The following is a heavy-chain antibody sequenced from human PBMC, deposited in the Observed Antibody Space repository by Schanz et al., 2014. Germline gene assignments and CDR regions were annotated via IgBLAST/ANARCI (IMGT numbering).Heavy chain of an antibody. CDR2: ILGLASTT. V-gene: IGHV3-23*04. D-gene: IGHD2-2*01. CDR1: GITFSSHS. J-gene: IGHJ4*02. Sequence: EVHLVESGGGLVQPGGSLRLSCAASGITFSSHSFNWVRQVPGKGLEWVSAILGLASTTYYADSVKGRFTISRDNSKNTVYLQMNSLRPGDTAVYYCARESSNDIVLVPGAVFDHWGQGILVTVSS. CDR3: ARESSNDIVLVPGAVFDH.